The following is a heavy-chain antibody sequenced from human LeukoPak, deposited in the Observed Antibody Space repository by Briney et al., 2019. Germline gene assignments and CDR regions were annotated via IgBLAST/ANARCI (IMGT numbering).Heavy chain of an antibody. J-gene: IGHJ3*02. CDR2: ITTSGGST. D-gene: IGHD3-10*01. CDR1: GFTFSSYA. V-gene: IGHV3-23*01. CDR3: AKDHYVSGRYDAFDI. Sequence: GGSLRLSCAASGFTFSSYAMSWVRHAPGEGLEWVSSITTSGGSTYYADSVKGRFTISRDNAKNTLYLQMNSLRAEDTAVYYCAKDHYVSGRYDAFDISGQGTMVTVSS.